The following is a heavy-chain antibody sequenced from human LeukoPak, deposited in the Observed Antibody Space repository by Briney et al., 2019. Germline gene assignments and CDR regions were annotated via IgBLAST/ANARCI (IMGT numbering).Heavy chain of an antibody. CDR1: GGSLSRGDYY. CDR3: ARVGEDNGMDV. CDR2: IYYRGSA. V-gene: IGHV4-30-4*01. Sequence: SQTLSLTCTVRGGSLSRGDYYGRGLRQPPGRGVEWIRYIYYRGSAYYNPSLESRVTISVDTSQNHFSMTLSSVTSAGTAVYYCARVGEDNGMDVWGTPTTVTSSS. J-gene: IGHJ6*04. D-gene: IGHD3-16*01.